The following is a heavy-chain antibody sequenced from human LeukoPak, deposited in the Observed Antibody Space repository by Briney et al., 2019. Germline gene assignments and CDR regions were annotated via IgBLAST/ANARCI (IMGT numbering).Heavy chain of an antibody. CDR1: GGTFNSYA. V-gene: IGHV1-69*05. CDR2: IIPRLGTT. J-gene: IGHJ4*02. Sequence: SVKVSCKASGGTFNSYAINWVRQAPGQGLEWMGGIIPRLGTTKYIEKFQGRITITTDESTTTAYMELTSLRSEDTAVYYCAADGTDWGQGTLVTASS. CDR3: AADGTD.